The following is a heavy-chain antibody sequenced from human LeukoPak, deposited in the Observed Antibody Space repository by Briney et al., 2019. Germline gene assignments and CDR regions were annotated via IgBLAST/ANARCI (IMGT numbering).Heavy chain of an antibody. CDR1: GFTFDDYA. D-gene: IGHD4-23*01. Sequence: GGSLRLSCAASGFTFDDYAMHWVRQAPGKGLEWVSGISWSSGNIGYADSVRGRFTISRDNAKNSLYLQMNSLRAEDTALYYCAKDFTPTVVTPDDYFDYWGQGTLVTVSS. CDR3: AKDFTPTVVTPDDYFDY. V-gene: IGHV3-9*01. CDR2: ISWSSGNI. J-gene: IGHJ4*02.